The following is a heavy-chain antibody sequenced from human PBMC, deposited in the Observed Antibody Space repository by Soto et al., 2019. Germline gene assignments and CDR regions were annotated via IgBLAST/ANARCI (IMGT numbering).Heavy chain of an antibody. J-gene: IGHJ6*02. Sequence: SETMCLTCTVSGGSVCSGSYYCSWIRQPPGKGLEWIGYIYYSGSTNYNPSLKSRVTISVDTSKNPFSLTLSLVTAADTAVYYCARGGVVVPAAIGYYYYYYGMDVWGQGTTVTVSS. D-gene: IGHD2-2*01. V-gene: IGHV4-61*01. CDR3: ARGGVVVPAAIGYYYYYYGMDV. CDR2: IYYSGST. CDR1: GGSVCSGSYY.